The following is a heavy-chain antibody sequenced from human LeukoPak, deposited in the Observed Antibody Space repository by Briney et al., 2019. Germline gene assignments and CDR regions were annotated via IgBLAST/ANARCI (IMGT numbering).Heavy chain of an antibody. V-gene: IGHV3-30*02. J-gene: IGHJ4*02. CDR3: AKDQYQLPY. Sequence: SGGSLRLSCAASGFTFSTYDMHWVRQAPGKGLEWVAFIRSDGTNKYYADSVKGRFTISRDNSKNTLYLQMNSLRAEDTAVYYCAKDQYQLPYWGQGTLVTVSS. D-gene: IGHD2-2*01. CDR1: GFTFSTYD. CDR2: IRSDGTNK.